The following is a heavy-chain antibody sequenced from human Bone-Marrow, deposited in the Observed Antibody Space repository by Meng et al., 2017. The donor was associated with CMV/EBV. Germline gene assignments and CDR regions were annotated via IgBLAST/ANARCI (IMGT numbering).Heavy chain of an antibody. D-gene: IGHD2-2*01. V-gene: IGHV3-73*01. J-gene: IGHJ6*02. CDR2: IRSKANSYAT. CDR3: TRLTVERKGYCSYTSGMDV. Sequence: GETLKTSCAASGFTFSGSAMHWVRQASGKGLEWVGRIRSKANSYATAYAASVKGRFTISRDDSKNTAYLQMNSPKTEDAAVDYCTRLTVERKGYCSYTSGMDVWGQGTTVTVSS. CDR1: GFTFSGSA.